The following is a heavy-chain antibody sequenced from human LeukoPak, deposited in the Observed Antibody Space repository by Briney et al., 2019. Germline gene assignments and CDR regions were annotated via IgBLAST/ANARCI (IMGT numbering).Heavy chain of an antibody. V-gene: IGHV1-3*01. Sequence: ASVKVSCKASGYTFTCYAMHRVRQAPGQRLEWTGSINAGNGNTQYSQKFQGRVTITRDTSASTAYMELSSLRSEDTAVYYCARVAVGPYGSGSYKDLLDYWGQGTLVTVSS. J-gene: IGHJ4*02. CDR3: ARVAVGPYGSGSYKDLLDY. CDR2: INAGNGNT. CDR1: GYTFTCYA. D-gene: IGHD3-10*01.